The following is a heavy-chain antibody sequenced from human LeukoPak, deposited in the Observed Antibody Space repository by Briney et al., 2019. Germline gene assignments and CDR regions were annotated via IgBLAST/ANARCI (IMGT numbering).Heavy chain of an antibody. CDR2: ITSSSNYI. J-gene: IGHJ4*02. CDR1: GFTFSIYS. CDR3: ARDRGYFDN. Sequence: PGGSLRLSCAASGFTFSIYSMNWVHQAPGKGLEWLSSITSSSNYIYYADSVKGRFTISRDNVQNSLYLQMNSLRAEDTAMYYCARDRGYFDNWGQGTLVTVSS. V-gene: IGHV3-21*01.